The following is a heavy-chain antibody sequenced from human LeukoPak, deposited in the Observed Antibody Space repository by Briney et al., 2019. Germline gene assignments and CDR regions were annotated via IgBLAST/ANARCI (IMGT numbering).Heavy chain of an antibody. CDR3: AGSSTVTTYRPTFDY. Sequence: ASVKVSCKASGGTFSSYAISWVRQAPGQGLEWMGGIIPIFGTADYAQKFQGRVTITADESTSTAYMELSSLRSEDTAVYYCAGSSTVTTYRPTFDYWGQGTLVTVSS. CDR2: IIPIFGTA. CDR1: GGTFSSYA. D-gene: IGHD4-17*01. V-gene: IGHV1-69*01. J-gene: IGHJ4*02.